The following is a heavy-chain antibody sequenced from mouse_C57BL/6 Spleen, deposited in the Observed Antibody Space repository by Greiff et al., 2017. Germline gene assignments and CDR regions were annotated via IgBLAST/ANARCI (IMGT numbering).Heavy chain of an antibody. CDR1: GYTFTDYY. Sequence: EVQLQQSGPELVKPGASVKISCKASGYTFTDYYMNWVKQSHGKSLEWIGDINPNNGGTSYNQKFKGKATLTVDKSSSTAYMELRSLTSEDSAVYYCARQSPFVEFAYWGQGTLVTVSA. CDR2: INPNNGGT. J-gene: IGHJ3*01. D-gene: IGHD6-2*01. V-gene: IGHV1-26*01. CDR3: ARQSPFVEFAY.